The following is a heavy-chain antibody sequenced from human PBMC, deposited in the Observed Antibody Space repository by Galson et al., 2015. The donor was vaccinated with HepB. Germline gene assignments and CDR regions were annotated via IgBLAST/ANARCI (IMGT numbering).Heavy chain of an antibody. D-gene: IGHD2-15*01. V-gene: IGHV1-46*01. CDR3: ARGGWDIVVVVAAAYDFDY. Sequence: SVKVSCKASGYTFTSYYMHWVRQAPGQGLEWMGIMNPSGGRTSYAQNFQGRVTMSRDTSTSTVYMELSSLRSEDTAVYYCARGGWDIVVVVAAAYDFDYWGQGTLVTVAS. CDR2: MNPSGGRT. J-gene: IGHJ4*02. CDR1: GYTFTSYY.